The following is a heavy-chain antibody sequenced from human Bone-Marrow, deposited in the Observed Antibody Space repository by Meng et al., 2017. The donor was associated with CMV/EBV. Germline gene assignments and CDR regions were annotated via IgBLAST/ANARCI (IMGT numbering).Heavy chain of an antibody. Sequence: SETLSLTCTVSGGSISSYYWSWIRQPAGKGLEWIGRIYTSGSTYYNPSLKSRVTISVDTSKNQFSLKLSSVTAADTAVYYCARVSDLRITIFGVVIKQGWFDPWGQGTLVNVHS. CDR3: ARVSDLRITIFGVVIKQGWFDP. CDR2: IYTSGST. D-gene: IGHD3-3*01. J-gene: IGHJ5*02. CDR1: GGSISSYY. V-gene: IGHV4-4*07.